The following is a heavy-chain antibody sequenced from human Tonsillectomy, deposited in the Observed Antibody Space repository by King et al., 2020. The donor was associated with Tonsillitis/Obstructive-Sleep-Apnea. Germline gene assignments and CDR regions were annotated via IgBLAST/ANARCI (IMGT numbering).Heavy chain of an antibody. D-gene: IGHD6-6*01. CDR2: IIPIFWTP. J-gene: IGHJ6*03. CDR3: ATYSSSSYYYYYMDV. V-gene: IGHV1-69*12. Sequence: VQLVQSGAEVKKPGSSVKVSCKASGGTFSSYAISWVRQAPGQGLEWMGGIIPIFWTPSYAQKFQGRVTIPADESTSTAYMELSSLRSEDTAVYYCATYSSSSYYYYYMDVWGKGTTVTVSS. CDR1: GGTFSSYA.